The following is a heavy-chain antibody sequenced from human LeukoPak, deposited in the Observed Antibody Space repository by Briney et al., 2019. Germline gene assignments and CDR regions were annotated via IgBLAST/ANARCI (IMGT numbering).Heavy chain of an antibody. J-gene: IGHJ4*02. CDR3: ARGLAAVGSGWYFDY. Sequence: PSETLSLTCAVYGGSFSGYYWSWIRQPAGKGLEWIGRIYTSGSTNYNPSLKSRVTMSVDTSKNQFSLKLSSVTAADTAVYYCARGLAAVGSGWYFDYWGQGTLVTVSS. CDR1: GGSFSGYY. CDR2: IYTSGST. V-gene: IGHV4-59*10. D-gene: IGHD6-19*01.